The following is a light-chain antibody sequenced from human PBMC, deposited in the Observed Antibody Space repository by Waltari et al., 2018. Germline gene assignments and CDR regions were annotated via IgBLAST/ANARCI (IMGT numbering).Light chain of an antibody. Sequence: SSELTQDPAVSVALGQTVRITCQGDSLTSYYASWYQPTPGQAPKLIFHGKNSLPSGIPDLVAVSRSGITTSLTITGAQAEDEDDYDYNSRDSSGQHLAVFGGGTKLTVL. J-gene: IGLJ3*02. CDR2: GKN. CDR1: SLTSYY. V-gene: IGLV3-19*01. CDR3: NSRDSSGQHLAV.